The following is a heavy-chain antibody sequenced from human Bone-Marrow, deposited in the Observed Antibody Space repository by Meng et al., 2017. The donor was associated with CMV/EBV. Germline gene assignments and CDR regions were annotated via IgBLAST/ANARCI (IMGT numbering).Heavy chain of an antibody. V-gene: IGHV1-18*01. Sequence: ASVKVSCKASGYTFTSYGISWVRQAPGQGLEWMGWISVYNGNTNYAQKFQGRVTMTTDTSTTTAYMELRSLRSDDTAVYYCARDPDCSSTNCYTSSYGMDVWGQGTTVTVSS. CDR1: GYTFTSYG. J-gene: IGHJ6*02. CDR2: ISVYNGNT. CDR3: ARDPDCSSTNCYTSSYGMDV. D-gene: IGHD2-2*02.